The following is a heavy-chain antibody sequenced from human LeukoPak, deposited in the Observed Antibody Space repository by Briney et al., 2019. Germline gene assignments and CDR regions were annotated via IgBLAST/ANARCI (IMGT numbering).Heavy chain of an antibody. V-gene: IGHV4-39*01. D-gene: IGHD3-3*01. CDR3: ARRKYDFWSGYYSGSFDY. CDR2: IYYSGST. J-gene: IGHJ4*02. Sequence: SETLSLTCTVSGGSISSSSYYWGWIRQPPGKGLEWIGSIYYSGSTYYNPSLKSRVTISVDTSKNQFSLKLSSVTAADTAVYYCARRKYDFWSGYYSGSFDYWGQGTLVIVSS. CDR1: GGSISSSSYY.